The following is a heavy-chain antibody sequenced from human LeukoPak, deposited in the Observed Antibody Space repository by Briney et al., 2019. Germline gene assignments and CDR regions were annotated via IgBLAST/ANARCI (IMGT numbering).Heavy chain of an antibody. V-gene: IGHV1-18*01. J-gene: IGHJ4*02. CDR3: ARVGRYSGSYFIGY. CDR2: ISAYNGNT. CDR1: GYTFTSYG. Sequence: ASVKVSCKASGYTFTSYGITWVRQAPGQGLEWMGGISAYNGNTNYAQKVQGRVTMTRDTSISTAYMELSRLRSDDTAVYYCARVGRYSGSYFIGYWGQGTLVTVSS. D-gene: IGHD1-26*01.